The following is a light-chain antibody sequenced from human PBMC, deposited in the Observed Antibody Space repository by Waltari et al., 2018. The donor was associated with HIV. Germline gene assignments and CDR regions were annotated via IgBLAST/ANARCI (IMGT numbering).Light chain of an antibody. V-gene: IGLV1-44*01. CDR2: GRS. Sequence: QSALTQEASVSGTVGQRVTLPCIGNNNNLRRHAVGGYQQMSRGVPKTVMIGRSLPSGIPDRCSGSQSGTTASLTSSGLQPEDEADYFCSTWDYGLSTHVFGTGSRVTVL. CDR3: STWDYGLSTHV. CDR1: NNNLRRHA. J-gene: IGLJ1*01.